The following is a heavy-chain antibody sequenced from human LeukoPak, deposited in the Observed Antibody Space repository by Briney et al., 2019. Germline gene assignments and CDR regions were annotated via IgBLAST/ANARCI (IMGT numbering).Heavy chain of an antibody. CDR3: ARAGNWAENSYYMDV. J-gene: IGHJ6*03. V-gene: IGHV4-4*07. D-gene: IGHD1-1*01. CDR2: IYSSGVT. CDR1: GGSISGYY. Sequence: PSETLSLTCIVSGGSISGYYWSWVRQPAGKGLEWIGRIYSSGVTNYNPSLESRVTMSVDTSKNQFSLKLSSVSAADTAVYYCARAGNWAENSYYMDVWGKGTTVTVSS.